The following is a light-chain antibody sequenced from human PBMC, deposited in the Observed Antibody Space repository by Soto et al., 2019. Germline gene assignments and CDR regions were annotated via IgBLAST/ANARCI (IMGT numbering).Light chain of an antibody. J-gene: IGKJ1*01. CDR3: QQHGSSPRSWT. V-gene: IGKV3-20*01. Sequence: ETVLTQSPGTLSLSPGERATLFCRASQSVSSSYLAWYQQKPGQAPRLLIYGASSRATGIPDRFSGSGSGTDFTLTIIRLEPEDFAVYYCQQHGSSPRSWTFGQGTKVEIK. CDR2: GAS. CDR1: QSVSSSY.